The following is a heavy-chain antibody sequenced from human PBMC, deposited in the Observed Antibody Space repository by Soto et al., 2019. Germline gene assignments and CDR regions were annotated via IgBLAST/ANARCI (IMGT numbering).Heavy chain of an antibody. D-gene: IGHD3-3*01. CDR1: GGSISSYY. CDR3: AKDGHDDFWSGYTNDAFDI. CDR2: LNYTGRTSSGST. V-gene: IGHV4-59*01. J-gene: IGHJ3*02. Sequence: PSETLSPTCTVSGGSISSYYWSRIRQPPGKGLEWIGYLNYTGRTSSGSTNYNPSLKRRVTISVADTSNNQSSLKLTSVTAADTAVYYCAKDGHDDFWSGYTNDAFDIWGQRGMVTV.